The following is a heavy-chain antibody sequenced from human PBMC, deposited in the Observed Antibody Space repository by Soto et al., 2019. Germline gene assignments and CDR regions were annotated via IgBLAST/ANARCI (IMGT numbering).Heavy chain of an antibody. CDR3: APTTNWFDP. CDR2: ISSSSTTI. CDR1: GFNFRIYT. J-gene: IGHJ5*02. D-gene: IGHD1-1*01. Sequence: ESGGGLVQPGGSLRLSCAASGFNFRIYTMNWVRQAPGKGLEWVSYISSSSTTIYYADSVKGRFTISRDNAKNSLYLQMNSLRAEDTAVYYCAPTTNWFDPWGQGTLVTVSS. V-gene: IGHV3-48*01.